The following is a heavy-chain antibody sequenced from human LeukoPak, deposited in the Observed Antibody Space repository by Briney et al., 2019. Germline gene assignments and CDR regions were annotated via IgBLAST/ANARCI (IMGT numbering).Heavy chain of an antibody. V-gene: IGHV3-48*04. CDR2: ISSSGSTI. CDR3: ARPSLNSGSYFDY. CDR1: GFTFNTYD. D-gene: IGHD1-26*01. J-gene: IGHJ4*02. Sequence: GGTLRLSCAAPGFTFNTYDMSWVRQAPGKGLEWVSYISSSGSTIYYADSVKGRFTISRDNARNSLSLQMNSLRAEDTAVYYCARPSLNSGSYFDYWGQGTLVTVSS.